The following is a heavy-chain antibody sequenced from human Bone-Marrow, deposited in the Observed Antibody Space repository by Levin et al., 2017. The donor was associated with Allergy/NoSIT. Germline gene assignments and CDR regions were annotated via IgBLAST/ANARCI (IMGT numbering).Heavy chain of an antibody. V-gene: IGHV4-4*02. CDR3: AREGTPQSWDY. CDR1: GDSISISNW. D-gene: IGHD1-14*01. Sequence: SCAVSGDSISISNWWSWVRQPPGKGLEWIGSIYYIGTTYYNPSLKSRVTISVDTSKNQFSLKLTSMTAADTAVYYCAREGTPQSWDYWGQGTLVSVSS. J-gene: IGHJ4*02. CDR2: IYYIGTT.